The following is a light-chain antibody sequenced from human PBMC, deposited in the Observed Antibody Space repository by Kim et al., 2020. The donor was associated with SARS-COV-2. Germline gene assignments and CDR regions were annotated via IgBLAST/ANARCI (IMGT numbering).Light chain of an antibody. Sequence: QTATLTCIGNSNNVGNQGAAWLQQHQGHPPKLLSYRNNNRPSGISERLSASRSGNTASLTITGLRPEDEADYYCSAWDSSLSAWVFGGGTKLTVL. CDR3: SAWDSSLSAWV. V-gene: IGLV10-54*01. CDR2: RNN. J-gene: IGLJ3*02. CDR1: SNNVGNQG.